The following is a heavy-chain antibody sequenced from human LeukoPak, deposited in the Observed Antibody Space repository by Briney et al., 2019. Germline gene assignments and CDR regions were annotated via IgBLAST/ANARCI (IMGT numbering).Heavy chain of an antibody. J-gene: IGHJ4*02. V-gene: IGHV3-9*01. CDR1: GFAFDDYA. Sequence: GRSLRLSCAASGFAFDDYAMHWVRQAPGKGLEWVSGISWNSGSIGYADSVKGRFTISRDNAKNSLYLQMNSLRAEDTALYYCAKDAGYSSSWKDYWGQGTLVTVSS. CDR2: ISWNSGSI. D-gene: IGHD6-13*01. CDR3: AKDAGYSSSWKDY.